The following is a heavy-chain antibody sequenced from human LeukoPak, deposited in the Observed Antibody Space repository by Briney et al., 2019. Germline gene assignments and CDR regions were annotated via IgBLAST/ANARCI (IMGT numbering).Heavy chain of an antibody. J-gene: IGHJ4*02. CDR2: IYYSGST. D-gene: IGHD2-2*02. CDR3: ARGVSDCSSTSCYTKFDY. Sequence: PSETLSLTCAVSGGSISSGGYSWSWIRQPPGKGLEWIGYIYYSGSTNYNPSLKSRVTISVDMSKNQFSLKLSSVTAADTAVYYCARGVSDCSSTSCYTKFDYWGQGTLVTVSS. V-gene: IGHV4-61*08. CDR1: GGSISSGGYS.